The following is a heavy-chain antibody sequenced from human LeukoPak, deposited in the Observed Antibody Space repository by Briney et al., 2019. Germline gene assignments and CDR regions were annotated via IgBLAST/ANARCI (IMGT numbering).Heavy chain of an antibody. V-gene: IGHV4-34*01. CDR3: ASAHGGSKPDY. Sequence: SETLSLTCSVSGGSISIYYWSWIRQPPGKGLEWIGEINHSGSTNYNPSLKSRVTISVDTSKNQFSLKLSSVTAADTAVYYCASAHGGSKPDYWGQGTLVTVSS. J-gene: IGHJ4*02. D-gene: IGHD2-15*01. CDR1: GGSISIYY. CDR2: INHSGST.